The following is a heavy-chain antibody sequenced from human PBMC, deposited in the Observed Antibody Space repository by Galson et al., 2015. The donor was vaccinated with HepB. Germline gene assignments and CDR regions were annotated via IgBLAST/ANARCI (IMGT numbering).Heavy chain of an antibody. Sequence: SLRLSCAASGFTFSSYDMHWVRQGTGRGLEWVSAIGTAGDSYYPGSVRGRFTISRENGKNSLYLQMNSLRAGDTAMYYCARGAGTGFDIWGQGTMITVSS. CDR2: IGTAGDS. CDR1: GFTFSSYD. J-gene: IGHJ3*02. D-gene: IGHD1/OR15-1a*01. V-gene: IGHV3-13*01. CDR3: ARGAGTGFDI.